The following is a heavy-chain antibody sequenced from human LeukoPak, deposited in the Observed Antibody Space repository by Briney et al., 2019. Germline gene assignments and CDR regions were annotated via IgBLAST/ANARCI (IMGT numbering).Heavy chain of an antibody. Sequence: SETLSLTCTVSGGSISSYYWSWLRQPPGKGLEWIGYIYYSGSTNYNPSLKSRVTISVDTSKNQFFLKLSSVTAADTAVYYCARRSRMTTIDAFDIWGQGTMVTVSS. D-gene: IGHD5-24*01. CDR3: ARRSRMTTIDAFDI. J-gene: IGHJ3*02. CDR2: IYYSGST. CDR1: GGSISSYY. V-gene: IGHV4-59*08.